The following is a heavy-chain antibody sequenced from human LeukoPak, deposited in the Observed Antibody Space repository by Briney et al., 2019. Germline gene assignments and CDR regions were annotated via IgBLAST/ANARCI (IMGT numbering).Heavy chain of an antibody. V-gene: IGHV3-7*01. CDR2: IKRDGSDT. Sequence: GGSLRLSCAASGFTFSSYWMSWVRQAPGKGLEWVANIKRDGSDTYYVDSVKGRFTISRDNDKNSLYLQLNSLRVEDTAVYYCARDANYYDSRGENYFNYWGQGTLVTVSS. CDR3: ARDANYYDSRGENYFNY. CDR1: GFTFSSYW. D-gene: IGHD3-22*01. J-gene: IGHJ4*02.